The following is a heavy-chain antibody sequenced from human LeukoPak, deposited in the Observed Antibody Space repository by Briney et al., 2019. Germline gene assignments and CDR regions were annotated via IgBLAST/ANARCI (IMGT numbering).Heavy chain of an antibody. Sequence: ASVKVSCKASGYTFTNYYMHWVRQAPGQGLEWMGWISAYNGNTNYAQKLQGRVTMTTDTSTSTAYMELRSLRSDDTAVYYCARGFGGVMLGSPSYYYYYYMDVWGKGTTVTISS. V-gene: IGHV1-18*04. J-gene: IGHJ6*03. CDR2: ISAYNGNT. D-gene: IGHD3-16*01. CDR3: ARGFGGVMLGSPSYYYYYYMDV. CDR1: GYTFTNYY.